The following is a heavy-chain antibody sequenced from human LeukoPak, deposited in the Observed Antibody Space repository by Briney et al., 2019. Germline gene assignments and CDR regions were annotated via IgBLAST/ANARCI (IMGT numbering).Heavy chain of an antibody. CDR2: INSDGSST. Sequence: PWGSLTLSCAASGFTFSRNWMHWVRQAPGKGLVWVSRINSDGSSTNYADSVQGRFTISRDNAKNTLHLQMNSLRAEDTAVYYCVRDLGIAVAPGYWGQGPVLTVTS. V-gene: IGHV3-74*01. J-gene: IGHJ4*02. D-gene: IGHD6-19*01. CDR3: VRDLGIAVAPGY. CDR1: GFTFSRNW.